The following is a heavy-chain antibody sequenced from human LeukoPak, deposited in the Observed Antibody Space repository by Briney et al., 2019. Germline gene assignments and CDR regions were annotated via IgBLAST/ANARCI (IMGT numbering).Heavy chain of an antibody. J-gene: IGHJ3*02. CDR1: RYTLTELS. D-gene: IGHD2-21*02. CDR2: FDPEDGET. CDR3: ATLHIVVVTPYRAFDI. Sequence: ASVKVSCKVSRYTLTELSMHWVRQAPGKGLEWMGGFDPEDGETIYAQKFQGRVTMTEDTSTDTAYMEMSSLRSEDTAVYYCATLHIVVVTPYRAFDIWGQGTMVTLSS. V-gene: IGHV1-24*01.